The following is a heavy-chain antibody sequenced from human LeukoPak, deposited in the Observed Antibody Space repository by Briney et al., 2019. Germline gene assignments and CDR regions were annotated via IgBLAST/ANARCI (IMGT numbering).Heavy chain of an antibody. Sequence: GGSLRLSCAASGFTFSSYAMSRVRQAPGKGLEWVSAISGSGGSTYYADSVKGRFTISRDNSKNTLYLQMNYLRAEDTAVYYCAKDRTVGASYWYFDLWGRGTLVTVSS. CDR3: AKDRTVGASYWYFDL. J-gene: IGHJ2*01. V-gene: IGHV3-23*01. CDR1: GFTFSSYA. CDR2: ISGSGGST. D-gene: IGHD1-26*01.